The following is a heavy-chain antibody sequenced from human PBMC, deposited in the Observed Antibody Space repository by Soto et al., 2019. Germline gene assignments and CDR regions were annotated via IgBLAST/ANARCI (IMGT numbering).Heavy chain of an antibody. Sequence: SQTLSLTCAISGDSVSSNSAAWNWVRQSPSRGLEWLGRTYYRSKWYNDYAVSVKSRITINPDTSKNPFSLQLNSVTPEDTAVYYCARVFATIYYYGMDVWGQGNKVNVSS. CDR2: TYYRSKWYN. J-gene: IGHJ6*02. V-gene: IGHV6-1*01. D-gene: IGHD1-1*01. CDR3: ARVFATIYYYGMDV. CDR1: GDSVSSNSAA.